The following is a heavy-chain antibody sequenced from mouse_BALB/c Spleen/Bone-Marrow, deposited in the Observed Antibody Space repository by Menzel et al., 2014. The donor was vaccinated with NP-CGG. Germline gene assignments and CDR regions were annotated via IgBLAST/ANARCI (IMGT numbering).Heavy chain of an antibody. CDR1: GFTFNNYW. Sequence: EVQGVESGGGLVQPGGSMKLSCVASGFTFNNYWMNWVRQSPEKGLEWVAEIRLKSNNYATHYAESVKGRFTISRDDSKSSVYLQMNYLRAEDTGIYYCTTATPSWFAYWGQGTLVTVPA. J-gene: IGHJ3*01. CDR2: IRLKSNNYAT. V-gene: IGHV6-6*02. D-gene: IGHD1-2*01. CDR3: TTATPSWFAY.